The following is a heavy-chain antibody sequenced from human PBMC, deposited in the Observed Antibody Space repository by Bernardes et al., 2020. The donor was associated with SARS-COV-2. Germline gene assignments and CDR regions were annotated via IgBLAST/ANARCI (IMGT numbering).Heavy chain of an antibody. CDR1: GYTFTSYG. J-gene: IGHJ5*02. V-gene: IGHV1-2*02. Sequence: ASVKVSCKASGYTFTSYGISWVRQAPGQGLEWMGWINPNSGGTYYAQKFQGRVTMTRDTSVSTAYMELRRLKSDDTAVYYCARGDSIWFDPWGQGTQVTVTS. CDR2: INPNSGGT. CDR3: ARGDSIWFDP.